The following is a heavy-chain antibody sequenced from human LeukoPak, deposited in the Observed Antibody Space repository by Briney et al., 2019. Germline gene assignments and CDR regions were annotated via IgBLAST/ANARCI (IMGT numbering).Heavy chain of an antibody. V-gene: IGHV3-7*01. J-gene: IGHJ3*02. Sequence: GGSLRLSCAASGFTFSSYWMSWVRQAPGKGLEWVANIKQDGSEKYYVDSVKGRFTISRDNAKNSLYLQMNSLRAEDAAVYYCVRARRRDDAFDISGQGTMVTVSS. D-gene: IGHD5-24*01. CDR3: VRARRRDDAFDI. CDR2: IKQDGSEK. CDR1: GFTFSSYW.